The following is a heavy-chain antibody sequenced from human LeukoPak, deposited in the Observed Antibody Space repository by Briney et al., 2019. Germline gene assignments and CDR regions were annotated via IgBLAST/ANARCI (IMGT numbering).Heavy chain of an antibody. J-gene: IGHJ4*02. CDR2: IHYSGST. CDR1: GGSISSSSYY. V-gene: IGHV4-39*01. CDR3: ARQSSIGYSDY. Sequence: PSETLSLTCTVSGGSISSSSYYWGWIRPPPGKGLEWIGSIHYSGSTYNNPSLKSRVTTSIDTAKNHYSLKLRSVTAADTAVYYCARQSSIGYSDYWGQGTLVTVSS. D-gene: IGHD3-22*01.